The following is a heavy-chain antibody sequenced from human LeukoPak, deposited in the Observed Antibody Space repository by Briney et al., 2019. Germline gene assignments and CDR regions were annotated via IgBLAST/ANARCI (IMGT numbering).Heavy chain of an antibody. Sequence: SETLSLTYTVSGGSISSGGYFWSWIRQHPGKGLEWIGSIYSSGSTLYSPSLKRRVTISVDTSKNQFSLNLNSVTAADTAVYYCARADNLNAFDYWGQGTRVTVSS. CDR2: IYSSGST. J-gene: IGHJ4*02. CDR1: GGSISSGGYF. CDR3: ARADNLNAFDY. D-gene: IGHD1-1*01. V-gene: IGHV4-31*03.